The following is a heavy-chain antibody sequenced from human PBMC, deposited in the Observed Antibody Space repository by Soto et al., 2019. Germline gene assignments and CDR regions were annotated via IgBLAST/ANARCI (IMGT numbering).Heavy chain of an antibody. D-gene: IGHD3-3*01. CDR3: ARHITIFGVIMDWFDP. Sequence: SETLSLTCTVSGGSISSYYWSWIRQPPGKGLEWIGSIYYSGSTYYNPSLKSRVTISVDTSKNQFSLKLSSVTAADTAVYYCARHITIFGVIMDWFDPWGQGTLVTVSS. CDR2: IYYSGST. J-gene: IGHJ5*02. CDR1: GGSISSYY. V-gene: IGHV4-59*05.